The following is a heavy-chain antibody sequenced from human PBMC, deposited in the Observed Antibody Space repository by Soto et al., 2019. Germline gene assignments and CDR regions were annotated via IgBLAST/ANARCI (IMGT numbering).Heavy chain of an antibody. CDR1: NGSISNFD. J-gene: IGHJ6*04. CDR2: IHGSGSS. Sequence: PSETLSLTCTVSNGSISNFDWNLIRQCAGKGLEWIWRIHGSGSSAYNPSLRSRVTMSVDTSKNQSYLKLSSVTAAHSAAYYCAIAERTLVTSYSLDGWGNGNMLTVS. V-gene: IGHV4-4*07. CDR3: AIAERTLVTSYSLDG. D-gene: IGHD2-21*02.